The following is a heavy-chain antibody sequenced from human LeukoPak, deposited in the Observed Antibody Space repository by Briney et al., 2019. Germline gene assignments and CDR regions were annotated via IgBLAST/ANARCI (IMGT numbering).Heavy chain of an antibody. CDR2: ISWNSGII. D-gene: IGHD3-10*01. CDR1: GFTFSSYA. CDR3: AKDRGIYVGYGMDV. J-gene: IGHJ6*02. Sequence: GWSLRLSCAASGFTFSSYAMSWVRQAPGKGLEWVSGISWNSGIIGYADSVKGRFTISRDNAKNSLYLQMNSLRAEDTALYYCAKDRGIYVGYGMDVWGQGTTVTVSS. V-gene: IGHV3-9*01.